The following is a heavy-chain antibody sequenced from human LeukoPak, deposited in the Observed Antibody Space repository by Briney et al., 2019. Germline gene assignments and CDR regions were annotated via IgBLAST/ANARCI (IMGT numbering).Heavy chain of an antibody. CDR2: IIPIFGIA. J-gene: IGHJ4*02. CDR1: GYTFTSYG. D-gene: IGHD3-3*01. CDR3: ARDLRRYDFWSERGNFDY. V-gene: IGHV1-69*10. Sequence: SVKVSCKASGYTFTSYGISWVRQAPGQGLEWMGGIIPIFGIANYAQKFQGRVTITADKSTSTAYMELSSLRSEDTAVYYCARDLRRYDFWSERGNFDYWGQGTLVTVSS.